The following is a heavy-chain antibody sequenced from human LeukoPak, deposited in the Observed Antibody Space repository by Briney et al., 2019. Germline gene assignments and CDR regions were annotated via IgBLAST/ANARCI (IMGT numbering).Heavy chain of an antibody. CDR1: GFTFSSCA. V-gene: IGHV3-23*01. CDR2: ISGSGGST. Sequence: PGGSLRLSCAASGFTFSSCAMSWVRQAPGKGLEWVSAISGSGGSTYYADSVKGRFTISRDNSKTTLYLQMNSLRAEDTAVYYCARSGFHFDYWGQGTLVTVSS. J-gene: IGHJ4*02. CDR3: ARSGFHFDY. D-gene: IGHD3-9*01.